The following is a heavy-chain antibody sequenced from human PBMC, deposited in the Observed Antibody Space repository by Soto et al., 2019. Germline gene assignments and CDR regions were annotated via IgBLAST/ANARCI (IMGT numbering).Heavy chain of an antibody. Sequence: ASETLSLTCTVSGGSISSGGYYWSWIRQHPGKGLEWIGYIYYSGSTYYNPSLKSRVTISVGTSKNQFSLKLSSVTAADTAVYCCARSGITMVRGVIYYYYGMDVWGQGTTVTVSS. CDR3: ARSGITMVRGVIYYYYGMDV. D-gene: IGHD3-10*01. J-gene: IGHJ6*02. V-gene: IGHV4-31*03. CDR2: IYYSGST. CDR1: GGSISSGGYY.